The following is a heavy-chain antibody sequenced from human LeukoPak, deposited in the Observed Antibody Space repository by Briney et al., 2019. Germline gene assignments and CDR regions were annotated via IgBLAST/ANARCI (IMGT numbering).Heavy chain of an antibody. J-gene: IGHJ4*02. V-gene: IGHV3-30*02. CDR2: IQYNGTNK. CDR3: VKDIRRGYNFGYDQFAH. CDR1: GFIFSNYG. D-gene: IGHD5-18*01. Sequence: GGSLRLSCAASGFIFSNYGMHWVRQAPGKGLGWVAFIQYNGTNKDYADSVKGRFTISRDNSKNTVSLQMNSLKPADTALYYSVKDIRRGYNFGYDQFAHWGQGTLVTVSS.